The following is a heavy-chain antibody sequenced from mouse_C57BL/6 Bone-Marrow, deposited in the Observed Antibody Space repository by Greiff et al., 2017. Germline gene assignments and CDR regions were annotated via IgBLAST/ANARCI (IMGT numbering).Heavy chain of an antibody. V-gene: IGHV5-15*04. CDR2: ISNLAYSI. J-gene: IGHJ4*01. CDR3: ARRGYGPYYAMDY. Sequence: EVKLVESGGGLVQPGGSLKLSCAASGFTFSDYGMAWVRQAPRKGPEWVAFISNLAYSIYYADTVTGRFTISRENAKKTLYLEMSSLRSEDTAMYYCARRGYGPYYAMDYWGQGTSVTVSS. CDR1: GFTFSDYG. D-gene: IGHD2-2*01.